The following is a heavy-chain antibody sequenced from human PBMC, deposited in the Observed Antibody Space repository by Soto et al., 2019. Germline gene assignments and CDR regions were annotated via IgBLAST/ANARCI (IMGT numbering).Heavy chain of an antibody. CDR2: IYPYDSET. CDR1: GYSFTHYW. Sequence: CXGSGYSFTHYWIGWVRQMPGKGLEWMGLIYPYDSETRYSPSLQGQVTMSVDKSISTAYLQWSSLKASDTAMYYCVRRPDGGYYFDYWGQGTLVTGSS. J-gene: IGHJ4*02. CDR3: VRRPDGGYYFDY. V-gene: IGHV5-51*01. D-gene: IGHD3-22*01.